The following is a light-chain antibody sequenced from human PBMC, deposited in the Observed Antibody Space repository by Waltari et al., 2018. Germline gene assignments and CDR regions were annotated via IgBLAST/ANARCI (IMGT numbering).Light chain of an antibody. CDR2: DAS. CDR3: QQRYTWPLT. J-gene: IGKJ4*01. CDR1: QSINRF. Sequence: EIVLPQSPATLSLSPGVTATLSCRASQSINRFLVWFQQIPGQAPRLLIYDASNRATGIPDRFSGSGSGTDFTLTISSLEPEDFAVYYCQQRYTWPLTFGGGTKVEI. V-gene: IGKV3-11*01.